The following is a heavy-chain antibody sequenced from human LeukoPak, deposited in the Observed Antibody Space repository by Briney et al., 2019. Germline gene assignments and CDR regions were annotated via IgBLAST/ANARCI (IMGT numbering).Heavy chain of an antibody. V-gene: IGHV4-34*01. CDR3: AREGRYFDWLLKGYYFDY. J-gene: IGHJ4*02. Sequence: SETLSLTCAVYGGSFSGYYWSWIRQPPGKGLEWIGEINHSGSTNYNPSLKSRVTISVDTSKNQFSLKLSSVTAADTAVYYCAREGRYFDWLLKGYYFDYWGQGTLVTVSS. CDR1: GGSFSGYY. CDR2: INHSGST. D-gene: IGHD3-9*01.